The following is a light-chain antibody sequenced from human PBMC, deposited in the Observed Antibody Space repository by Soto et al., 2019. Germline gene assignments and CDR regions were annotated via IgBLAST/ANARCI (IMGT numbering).Light chain of an antibody. CDR3: QQHINWPLT. Sequence: EIVLTQSPGTLSLSPGERATLSCRASQSVSSSYLGWYQQKPGQAPRLLIYGASSRATGIPDRFSGSGSGTDFTLTISSLEPEDFALYYCQQHINWPLTFGGGTKVEIK. J-gene: IGKJ4*01. V-gene: IGKV3D-20*02. CDR2: GAS. CDR1: QSVSSSY.